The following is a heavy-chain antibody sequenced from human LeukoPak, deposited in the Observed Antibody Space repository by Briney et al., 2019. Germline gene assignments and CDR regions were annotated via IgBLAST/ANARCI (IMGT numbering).Heavy chain of an antibody. J-gene: IGHJ5*02. CDR2: IFSSGTA. V-gene: IGHV4-34*12. CDR1: GGSFSGYY. D-gene: IGHD3-22*01. Sequence: PSETLSLTCAVYGGSFSGYYWSWIRQPPGKGLEWIGTIFSSGTAYYNPSLRTRVSISVDTSKNEFSLRLSAVTAADTGLYYCARIIRTAGYYSNPKSGSFDLWGQGILVTVSS. CDR3: ARIIRTAGYYSNPKSGSFDL.